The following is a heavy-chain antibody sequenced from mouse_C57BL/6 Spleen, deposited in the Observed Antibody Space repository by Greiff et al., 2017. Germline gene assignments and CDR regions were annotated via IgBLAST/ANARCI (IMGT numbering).Heavy chain of an antibody. D-gene: IGHD1-1*02. CDR3: ARHDYGYLDY. CDR1: GFTFSDYY. Sequence: EVQVVESGGGLVQPGGSLKLSCAASGFTFSDYYMYWVRQTPEKRLEWVAYISNGGGSTYYPDTVKGRFTISRDNAKNTLYLQMSRLKSEDTAMYYCARHDYGYLDYWGQGTTLTVSS. J-gene: IGHJ2*01. V-gene: IGHV5-12*01. CDR2: ISNGGGST.